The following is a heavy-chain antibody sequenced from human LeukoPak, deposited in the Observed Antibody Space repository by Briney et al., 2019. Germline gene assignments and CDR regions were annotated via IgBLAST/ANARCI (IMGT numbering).Heavy chain of an antibody. CDR1: GFTVSSNY. J-gene: IGHJ3*02. V-gene: IGHV3-30*03. Sequence: GGSLRLSCAASGFTVSSNYMNWVRQAPGKGLEWVAVISYETNYKYYADSVKGRFTISRDNSKNTLYLQMSSLRAEDTALYYCARSPTLYCSSSSCWGGVFDIWGQGTLVTVSS. D-gene: IGHD2-2*01. CDR3: ARSPTLYCSSSSCWGGVFDI. CDR2: ISYETNYK.